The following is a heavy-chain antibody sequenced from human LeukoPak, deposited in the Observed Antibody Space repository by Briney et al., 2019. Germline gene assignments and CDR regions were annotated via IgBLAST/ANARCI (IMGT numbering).Heavy chain of an antibody. CDR1: GGSISNSY. J-gene: IGHJ4*02. D-gene: IGHD6-13*01. V-gene: IGHV4-4*07. Sequence: TSETLSLTCTVSGGSISNSYWSWIRQPAGKGLEWIGRIYSSGSTNYNPSLKSRVTMSVDTSKNQFSLKVTSVTAADTAVYYCARDPVAAAGVDFDYWGQGTLVTVSS. CDR3: ARDPVAAAGVDFDY. CDR2: IYSSGST.